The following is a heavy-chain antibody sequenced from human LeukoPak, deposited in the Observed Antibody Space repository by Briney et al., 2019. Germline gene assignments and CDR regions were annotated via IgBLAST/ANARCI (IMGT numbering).Heavy chain of an antibody. CDR3: ARGRVGVSYFDT. J-gene: IGHJ4*02. CDR1: GFTVSSTY. D-gene: IGHD2-15*01. V-gene: IGHV3-66*01. Sequence: GGSLRLSCAASGFTVSSTYMSWVRQAPGKGLEWISVIQHSGPTYCADSVKGRFTISRDNSKNTLYLQMTSLTAEDTAVYHCARGRVGVSYFDTCGQGTLVTVSS. CDR2: IQHSGPT.